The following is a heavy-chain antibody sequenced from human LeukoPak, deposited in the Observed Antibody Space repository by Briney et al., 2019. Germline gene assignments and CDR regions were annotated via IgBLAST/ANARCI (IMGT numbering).Heavy chain of an antibody. J-gene: IGHJ4*02. Sequence: PGGSLRLSCAASGFTFSSYSMNWVRQAPGKGLEWVAVIWYDGSNKNYADSVKGRFTISRDNSKNTLYLQMNSLRAEDTAVYYCARVADYSNSAHADYWGQGTLVTVSS. V-gene: IGHV3-33*08. CDR3: ARVADYSNSAHADY. CDR2: IWYDGSNK. CDR1: GFTFSSYS. D-gene: IGHD4-11*01.